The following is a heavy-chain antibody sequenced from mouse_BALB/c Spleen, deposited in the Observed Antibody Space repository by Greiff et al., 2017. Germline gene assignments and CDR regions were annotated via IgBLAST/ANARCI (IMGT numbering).Heavy chain of an antibody. CDR1: GFTFSSYT. Sequence: EVQGVESGGGLVKPGGSLKLSCAASGFTFSSYTMSWVRQTPEKRLEWVATISSGGSYTYYPDSVKGRFTISRDNAKNTLYLQMSSLKSEDTAMYYCTRDTNVFAYWGQGTLVTVSA. J-gene: IGHJ3*01. CDR3: TRDTNVFAY. V-gene: IGHV5-6-4*01. D-gene: IGHD1-1*01. CDR2: ISSGGSYT.